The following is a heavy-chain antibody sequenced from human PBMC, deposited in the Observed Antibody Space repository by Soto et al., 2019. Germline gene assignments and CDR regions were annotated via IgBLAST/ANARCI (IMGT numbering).Heavy chain of an antibody. CDR1: GYTFTSYA. CDR2: INAHNGNT. Sequence: GASVKVSCKASGYTFTSYAIHWVRQAPGQRLEWMGWINAHNGNTKYSQKFQGRVAITRDTSASTAYMELSSLRSQDTAVYYCARVLGVAKGDYWGQGTLVTVSS. J-gene: IGHJ4*02. CDR3: ARVLGVAKGDY. D-gene: IGHD3-3*01. V-gene: IGHV1-3*01.